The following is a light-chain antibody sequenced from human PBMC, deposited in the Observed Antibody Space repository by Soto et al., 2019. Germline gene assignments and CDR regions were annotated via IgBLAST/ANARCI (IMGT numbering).Light chain of an antibody. CDR2: EGS. Sequence: QSALTQPASVSGSPGQSITISCTGTSSDVGSSNLVSWYQQHPGKAPKLMVYEGSKRPSGVSNRFSGSKSGNTASLTISGLQADDEGDYYCCSNAGSSTWVFGTGTKLTVL. J-gene: IGLJ1*01. CDR1: SSDVGSSNL. CDR3: CSNAGSSTWV. V-gene: IGLV2-23*01.